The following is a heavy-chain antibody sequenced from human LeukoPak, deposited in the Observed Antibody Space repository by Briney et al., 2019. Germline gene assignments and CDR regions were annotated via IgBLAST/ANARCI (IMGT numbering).Heavy chain of an antibody. Sequence: PGGSLRLSCAASGFTFSSYSMNWVRQAPGKGLEWVSSISSSSSYIYYADSVKGRFTISRDNAKNSLYLQMNSLRAEDTAVYYCARVVTRRNFWSGYYHDYWGQGTLVTVSS. D-gene: IGHD3-3*01. CDR3: ARVVTRRNFWSGYYHDY. V-gene: IGHV3-21*01. CDR2: ISSSSSYI. J-gene: IGHJ4*02. CDR1: GFTFSSYS.